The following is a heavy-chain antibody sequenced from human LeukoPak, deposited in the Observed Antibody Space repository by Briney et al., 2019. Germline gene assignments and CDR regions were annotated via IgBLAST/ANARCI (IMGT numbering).Heavy chain of an antibody. CDR1: GFTFSNYA. Sequence: GGSLRLSCAASGFTFSNYAMSWVRQAPGKGLVWVSRINSDGSSTSYADSVKGRFTISRDNAKNTLYLQMNSLRAEDTAVYYCARGENSSSGWRSFTYWGQGTLVTVSS. V-gene: IGHV3-74*01. J-gene: IGHJ4*02. CDR2: INSDGSST. D-gene: IGHD6-19*01. CDR3: ARGENSSSGWRSFTY.